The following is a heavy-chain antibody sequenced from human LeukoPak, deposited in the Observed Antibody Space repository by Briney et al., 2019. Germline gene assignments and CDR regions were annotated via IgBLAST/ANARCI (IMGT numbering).Heavy chain of an antibody. V-gene: IGHV1-2*02. CDR2: INPNSGGT. J-gene: IGHJ4*02. CDR1: GYTFTGYY. CDR3: ARDHRATSGYYTPLPQYYFDY. Sequence: ASVKVSCKASGYTFTGYYMHWVRQAPGQGLEWMGWINPNSGGTNYAQKFQGRVTMTRDTSISTAYMELSSLKSDDTAVYYCARDHRATSGYYTPLPQYYFDYWGQGTLVTVSS. D-gene: IGHD6-25*01.